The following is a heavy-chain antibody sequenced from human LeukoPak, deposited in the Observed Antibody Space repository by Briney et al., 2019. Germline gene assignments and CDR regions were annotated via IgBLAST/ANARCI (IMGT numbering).Heavy chain of an antibody. D-gene: IGHD2-15*01. CDR3: ARDPRYCSGGSCYYYGMDV. CDR2: ISAYNGNT. Sequence: ASVKVPCKASGYTFTSYGISWVRQAPGQGLEWMGWISAYNGNTNYAQKLQGRVTMTTDTSTSTAYMELRSLRSDDTAVYYCARDPRYCSGGSCYYYGMDVWGQGTTVTVSS. V-gene: IGHV1-18*01. J-gene: IGHJ6*02. CDR1: GYTFTSYG.